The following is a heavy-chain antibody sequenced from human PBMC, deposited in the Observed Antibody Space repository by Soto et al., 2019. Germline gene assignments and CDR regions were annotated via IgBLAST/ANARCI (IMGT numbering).Heavy chain of an antibody. J-gene: IGHJ4*02. V-gene: IGHV3-73*01. CDR1: GFTFSGSA. CDR3: TRLDRITIFGVVEEL. D-gene: IGHD3-3*01. Sequence: GGSLRLSCAASGFTFSGSAMHWVRQASGKGLEWVGRIRSKANSYATAYAASVKGRFTISRDDSKNTAYLQMNSLKTEDTAVYYCTRLDRITIFGVVEELWGQGTLVTVSS. CDR2: IRSKANSYAT.